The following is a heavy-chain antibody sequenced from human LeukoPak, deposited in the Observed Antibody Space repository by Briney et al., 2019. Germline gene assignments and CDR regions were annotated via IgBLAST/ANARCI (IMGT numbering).Heavy chain of an antibody. V-gene: IGHV1-18*01. Sequence: EASVKVSCKASGYTFTSYGISWVRQALGQGLEWMGWISAYNGNTNYAQKLQGRVTMTTDTSTSTAYMELRSLRSDDTAVYYCARNYDILTGGGYYYYMDVWGKGTTVTVSS. CDR1: GYTFTSYG. CDR3: ARNYDILTGGGYYYYMDV. CDR2: ISAYNGNT. J-gene: IGHJ6*03. D-gene: IGHD3-9*01.